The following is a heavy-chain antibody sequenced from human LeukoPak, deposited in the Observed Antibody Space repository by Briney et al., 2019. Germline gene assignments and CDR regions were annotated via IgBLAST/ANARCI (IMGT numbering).Heavy chain of an antibody. CDR1: GFTFSDYY. J-gene: IGHJ4*02. Sequence: GGSLRLSCAASGFTFSDYYMSWIRQAPGKGLEWVSYISSSGSTIYYADSVKGRFTISRDNAKNSLYLQMNSLRAEDTAVYYCARDQSVSGYLLGYFDYWGQGTLVTVSS. CDR2: ISSSGSTI. D-gene: IGHD3-22*01. CDR3: ARDQSVSGYLLGYFDY. V-gene: IGHV3-11*01.